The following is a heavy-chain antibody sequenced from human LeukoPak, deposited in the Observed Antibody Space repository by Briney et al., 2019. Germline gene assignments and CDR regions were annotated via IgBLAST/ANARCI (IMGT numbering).Heavy chain of an antibody. D-gene: IGHD1-26*01. Sequence: SETLSLTCTVSGGSISSSSYYWGWIRQPPGQGLEWIGSIYYSGSTYYNPSLKSRVTISVDTSKNQFSLKLSSVTAADTAVYYCARLTEGTLYSGSYSHWGQGTLVTVSS. J-gene: IGHJ4*02. V-gene: IGHV4-39*01. CDR1: GGSISSSSYY. CDR2: IYYSGST. CDR3: ARLTEGTLYSGSYSH.